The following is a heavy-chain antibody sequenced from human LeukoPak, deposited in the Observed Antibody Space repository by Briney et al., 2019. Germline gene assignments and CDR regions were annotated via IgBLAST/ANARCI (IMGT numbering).Heavy chain of an antibody. CDR3: ATDPYDSSGYAC. CDR2: FHVEDGET. V-gene: IGHV1-24*01. CDR1: GYTLSELS. J-gene: IGHJ4*02. Sequence: GASVKVSCSVSGYTLSELSMHWVRQAPGKGLEWMGGFHVEDGETIYAQKFQGRVTMTEDTSTDIAYMELSSLRSEDTAVYYCATDPYDSSGYACWGQGTLVTVSS. D-gene: IGHD3-22*01.